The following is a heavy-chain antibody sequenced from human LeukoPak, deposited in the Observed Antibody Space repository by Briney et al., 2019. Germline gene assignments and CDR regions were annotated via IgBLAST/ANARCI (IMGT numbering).Heavy chain of an antibody. V-gene: IGHV3-7*01. CDR1: GFTFSSYW. CDR3: ARGVLTGIDYMDV. Sequence: GGSLRLSCAASGFTFSSYWMIWVRQAPGKELEWVANIKEDGSEEYYVDSVKGRFTISRDNAKNSLYLQMKTVRAEDTALYYCARGVLTGIDYMDVWGKGTMVTVSS. J-gene: IGHJ6*03. D-gene: IGHD1-20*01. CDR2: IKEDGSEE.